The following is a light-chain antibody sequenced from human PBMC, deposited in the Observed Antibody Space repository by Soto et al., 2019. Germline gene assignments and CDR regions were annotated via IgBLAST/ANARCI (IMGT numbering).Light chain of an antibody. J-gene: IGLJ3*02. CDR3: SSYTSSSTWV. CDR1: SSDVGGYNY. Sequence: QSALSQPASVCGSPGQSIAISCTGTSSDVGGYNYVSWYQHHPGKTPNLMIYDVSNRPSGVSNRFSGSKSGNTASLTISGLQAEDEADYYCSSYTSSSTWVFGGGTKLTVL. V-gene: IGLV2-14*03. CDR2: DVS.